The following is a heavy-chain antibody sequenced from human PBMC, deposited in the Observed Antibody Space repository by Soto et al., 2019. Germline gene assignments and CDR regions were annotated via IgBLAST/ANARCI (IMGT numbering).Heavy chain of an antibody. CDR2: IYYSGST. V-gene: IGHV4-31*03. D-gene: IGHD1-1*01. Sequence: SETLSLTCTVSGGSISSGGYYWSWIRQHPGKGLEWIGYIYYSGSTYYNPSLKSRVTISVDTSKNQFSLKLSSVTAADTAVYYCARDGAAYNRVAFFDYWGQGTLVTVSS. CDR3: ARDGAAYNRVAFFDY. CDR1: GGSISSGGYY. J-gene: IGHJ4*02.